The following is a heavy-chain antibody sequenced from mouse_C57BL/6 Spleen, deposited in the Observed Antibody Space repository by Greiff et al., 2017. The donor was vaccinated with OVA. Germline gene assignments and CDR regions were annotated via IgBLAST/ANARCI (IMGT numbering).Heavy chain of an antibody. V-gene: IGHV14-4*01. J-gene: IGHJ3*01. CDR3: TTKESFAY. Sequence: EVKLMESGAELVRPGASVKLSCTASGFNIKDDYMHWVKQRPEQGLEWIGWIDPENGDTEYASKFQGKATITADTSSNTAYLQLSSLTSEDTAVYYCTTKESFAYWGQGTLVTVSA. CDR1: GFNIKDDY. D-gene: IGHD6-2*01. CDR2: IDPENGDT.